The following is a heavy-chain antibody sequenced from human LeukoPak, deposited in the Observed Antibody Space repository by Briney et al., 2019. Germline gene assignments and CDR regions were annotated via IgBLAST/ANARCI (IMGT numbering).Heavy chain of an antibody. CDR3: ARDYYDSSGFDAFDI. D-gene: IGHD3-22*01. CDR2: INHNSGGT. CDR1: GYTFTANY. V-gene: IGHV1-2*02. J-gene: IGHJ3*02. Sequence: VASVKLSCTASGYTFTANYMHWVWLAPGPGLEWMGLINHNSGGTNYAQKFQGRVTMTRDTSISTADMELSMLRSDDTAVCCCARDYYDSSGFDAFDIWGQGTMVTVSS.